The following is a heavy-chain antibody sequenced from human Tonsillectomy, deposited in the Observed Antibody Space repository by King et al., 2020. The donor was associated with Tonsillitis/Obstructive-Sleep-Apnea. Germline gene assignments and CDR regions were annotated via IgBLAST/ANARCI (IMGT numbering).Heavy chain of an antibody. D-gene: IGHD3-22*01. Sequence: QLQESGPGLVKPSETLSLTCTVSGGSISSSSYYWGWIRQPPGKGLEWIGSIYYSGSTYYNPSLKTRVTLSVDTSKNQFSLKLSSVTAADTAVYYCARLTRMDPMIVCAFDYWGQGTLVTVSS. V-gene: IGHV4-39*01. CDR2: IYYSGST. CDR1: GGSISSSSYY. CDR3: ARLTRMDPMIVCAFDY. J-gene: IGHJ4*02.